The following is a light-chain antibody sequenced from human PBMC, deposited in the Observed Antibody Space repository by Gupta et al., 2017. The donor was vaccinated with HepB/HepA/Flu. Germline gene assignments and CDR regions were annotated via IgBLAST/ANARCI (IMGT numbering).Light chain of an antibody. CDR2: WAS. CDR3: QQYYSTPPS. V-gene: IGKV4-1*01. Sequence: DIVMTQSPDSLAVSLVERATINCKSSQSVLYSSNNKNYLAWYQQKPGQPPKLLIYWASTRESGVPDRFSGSGSGTDFTLTINSLQAEDVAVYYCQQYYSTPPSFGQGTKLEIK. J-gene: IGKJ2*03. CDR1: QSVLYSSNNKNY.